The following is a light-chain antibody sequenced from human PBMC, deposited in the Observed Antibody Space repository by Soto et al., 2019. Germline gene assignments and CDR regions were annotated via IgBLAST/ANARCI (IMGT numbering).Light chain of an antibody. J-gene: IGKJ1*01. V-gene: IGKV3-20*01. CDR1: AGVASTY. CDR3: QQYGSSPWT. Sequence: PGETATLSCRASAGVASTYLAWYPQKPGQAPRLLMFGASSRATGVPDRFSGSGSGTDFTLSITRLQPEDCAMYYCQQYGSSPWTSGQGNKVEV. CDR2: GAS.